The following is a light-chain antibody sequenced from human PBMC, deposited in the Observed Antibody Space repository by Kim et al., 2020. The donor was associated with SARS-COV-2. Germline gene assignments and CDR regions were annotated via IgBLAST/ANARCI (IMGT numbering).Light chain of an antibody. J-gene: IGLJ2*01. CDR1: KLGDKY. CDR3: QARDSSTVV. CDR2: EDS. V-gene: IGLV3-1*01. Sequence: SYELTQPPSVSVSPGQTASITCSGDKLGDKYACWYQQKAGQSPVVIIYEDSKRPSGIPERFSGSNSGNTATLTISGTQAMDEADYYCQARDSSTVVFGGGTQLTVL.